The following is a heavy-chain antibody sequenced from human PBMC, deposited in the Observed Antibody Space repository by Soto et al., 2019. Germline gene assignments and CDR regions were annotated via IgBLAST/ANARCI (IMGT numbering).Heavy chain of an antibody. V-gene: IGHV3-21*01. Sequence: EVQLEESGGGLVKPGGSLRLSCVASGLTINTYSMMWVRQAPGKGLEWVSSISSSSSYIYYADSVKGRFTISRDNAKNSLYLQMNSLRAEDTAVYYCARDLYYSASSGFNYWGQGTLVTVSS. CDR1: GLTINTYS. D-gene: IGHD3-22*01. CDR3: ARDLYYSASSGFNY. CDR2: ISSSSSYI. J-gene: IGHJ4*02.